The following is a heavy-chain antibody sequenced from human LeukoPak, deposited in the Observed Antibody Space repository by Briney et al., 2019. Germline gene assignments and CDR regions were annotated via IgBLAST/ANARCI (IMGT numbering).Heavy chain of an antibody. CDR2: IYSKTDGGTT. Sequence: GGSLRLSCAASGFTFSNAWMNWVRQAPGKGLEWVGRIYSKTDGGTTDYAAPVKGRFTISRDDSKNTLYLQMNSLKTEDTAVYYCTTGFFGVVNDAFDIWGQGTTVAVSS. J-gene: IGHJ3*02. V-gene: IGHV3-15*01. CDR1: GFTFSNAW. D-gene: IGHD3-3*01. CDR3: TTGFFGVVNDAFDI.